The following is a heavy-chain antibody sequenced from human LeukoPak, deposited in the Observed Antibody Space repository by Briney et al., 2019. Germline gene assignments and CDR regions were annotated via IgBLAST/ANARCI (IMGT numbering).Heavy chain of an antibody. J-gene: IGHJ4*02. CDR2: ISYDGSNK. Sequence: PGRSLRLSCAASGFTFSSYAMHWVRQAPGKGLEWVAVISYDGSNKYYADSVKGRFTISRDNSKNTLYLQMNSLRAEDTAVHYCAGELSLYKKIDYWGQGTLVTVSS. CDR1: GFTFSSYA. D-gene: IGHD3-16*01. CDR3: AGELSLYKKIDY. V-gene: IGHV3-30*04.